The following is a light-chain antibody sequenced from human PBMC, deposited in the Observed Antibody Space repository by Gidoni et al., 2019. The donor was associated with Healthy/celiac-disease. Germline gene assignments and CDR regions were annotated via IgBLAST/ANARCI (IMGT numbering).Light chain of an antibody. V-gene: IGKV1-6*01. CDR3: LQDYNYPRT. J-gene: IGKJ1*01. CDR1: QGIRND. CDR2: AAS. Sequence: AIQMTQSPSSLSASVGDRVTITCRASQGIRNDLGWYQQKPGKAPKLLLYAASSLQSGVPSRFSGSGSGTDFTLTISILQPEDFATYYFLQDYNYPRTFGQGTKVEIK.